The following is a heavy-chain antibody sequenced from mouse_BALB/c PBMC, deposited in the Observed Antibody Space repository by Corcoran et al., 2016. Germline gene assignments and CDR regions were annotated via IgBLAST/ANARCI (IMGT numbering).Heavy chain of an antibody. Sequence: QIQLVQSGPELKKPGETVKISCKASGYTFTNYGMNWVKQAPGKGLKWMGWINTYTGGPTYADDFKGRFAFSLETSASTAYLQINNLKNEDTATYFCARGTYYFDYWGQGTTLTVSA. CDR1: GYTFTNYG. V-gene: IGHV9-3-1*01. CDR2: INTYTGGP. CDR3: ARGTYYFDY. J-gene: IGHJ2*01. D-gene: IGHD3-3*01.